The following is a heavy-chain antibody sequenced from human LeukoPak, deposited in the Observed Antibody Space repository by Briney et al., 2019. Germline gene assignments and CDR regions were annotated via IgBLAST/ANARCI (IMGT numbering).Heavy chain of an antibody. CDR1: VFTLRDFY. D-gene: IGHD3/OR15-3a*01. CDR2: SSSSGSTI. Sequence: VGTLRLSSAASVFTLRDFYMSWIREAPRKGVGWGSYSSSSGSTIYSADSVKGRFAISRDNAKNSLYLQMNSLRAEDTAVYYCARRRDFIDYWGQGTLVTVSS. V-gene: IGHV3-11*01. J-gene: IGHJ4*02. CDR3: ARRRDFIDY.